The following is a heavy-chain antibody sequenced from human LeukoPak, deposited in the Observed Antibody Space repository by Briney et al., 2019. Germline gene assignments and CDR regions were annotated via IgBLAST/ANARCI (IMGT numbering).Heavy chain of an antibody. D-gene: IGHD5-24*01. J-gene: IGHJ5*02. V-gene: IGHV3-21*01. CDR2: ISRSSNYI. Sequence: GGSLRLSCAASGFTFSSYSMHWVRQAPGKGLEWFSSISRSSNYIFYADSVKGRFTISRDNAKNSLYLQMNSLRAEDTAVYYRARDNVAGRWLQLGGHIWFDPWGQGTLVTVSS. CDR1: GFTFSSYS. CDR3: ARDNVAGRWLQLGGHIWFDP.